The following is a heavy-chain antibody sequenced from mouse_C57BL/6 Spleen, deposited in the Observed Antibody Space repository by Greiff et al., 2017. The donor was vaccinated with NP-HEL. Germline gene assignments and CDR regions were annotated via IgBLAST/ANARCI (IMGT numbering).Heavy chain of an antibody. Sequence: QVQLQQPGTELVKPGASVKLSCKASGYTFTSYWMHWVKQRPGQGLEWIGNINPSNGGTNYNEKFKSKATLTVDKSSSTAYMQLSSLTSEDSAVYYCARENMCNYVDYYAMDYWGQGTSVTVSS. CDR2: INPSNGGT. CDR1: GYTFTSYW. CDR3: ARENMCNYVDYYAMDY. J-gene: IGHJ4*01. D-gene: IGHD2-1*01. V-gene: IGHV1-53*01.